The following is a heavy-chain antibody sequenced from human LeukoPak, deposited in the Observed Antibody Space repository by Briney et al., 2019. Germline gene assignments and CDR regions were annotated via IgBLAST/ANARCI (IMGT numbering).Heavy chain of an antibody. CDR3: ARDHGSSWYPDAFDI. J-gene: IGHJ3*02. D-gene: IGHD6-13*01. CDR2: ISSSSSTI. CDR1: GFTFSSYS. Sequence: PGGSLRLSCAASGFTFSSYSMNWVRQAPGKGLEWVSYISSSSSTIYYADSVKGRFTISRDNAKNSLYLQMNSLRAEDTAVYYCARDHGSSWYPDAFDIWGQGTMVTVSS. V-gene: IGHV3-48*04.